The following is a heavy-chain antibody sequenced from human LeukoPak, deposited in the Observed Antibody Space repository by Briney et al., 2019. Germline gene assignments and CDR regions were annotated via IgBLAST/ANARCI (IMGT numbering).Heavy chain of an antibody. CDR3: ARDGGGRRPLAWFDP. J-gene: IGHJ5*02. V-gene: IGHV3-30*03. CDR2: ISYDGSNK. CDR1: GFTFSSYG. Sequence: GGSLRLSCAASGFTFSSYGMHWVRQAPGKGLEWVAVISYDGSNKYYADSVKGRFTISRHNSKSTLYLQMNSLRAEDTAVYYCARDGGGRRPLAWFDPWGQGTLVTVSS. D-gene: IGHD2-21*01.